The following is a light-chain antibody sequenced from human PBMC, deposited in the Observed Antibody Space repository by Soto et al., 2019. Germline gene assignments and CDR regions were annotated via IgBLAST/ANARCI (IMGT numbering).Light chain of an antibody. CDR1: SSNIGTNS. J-gene: IGLJ1*01. CDR2: DVT. V-gene: IGLV2-14*01. CDR3: CSYTSISTYV. Sequence: QSVLTQPPSASGTPGQRVTISCSGSSSNIGTNSVSWYQQYPGKAPKVIIYDVTDRPSGVSDRFSGSKSGNTASLTISGLQAEDEADYYCCSYTSISTYVFGTGTKVTVL.